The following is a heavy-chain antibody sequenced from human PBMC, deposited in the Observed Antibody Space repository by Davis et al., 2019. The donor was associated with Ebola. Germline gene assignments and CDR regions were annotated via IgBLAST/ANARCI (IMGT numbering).Heavy chain of an antibody. D-gene: IGHD2-2*01. CDR3: AKEGCTSTSAPDY. CDR1: GFTFSSYS. Sequence: GESLKISCAASGFTFSSYSMNWVRQAPGKGLEWVSSISSSSSYIYYADSVKGRFTISRDNSKNTLYLQLNGLKSDDTAVYYCAKEGCTSTSAPDYWGQGTLVTVSS. CDR2: ISSSSSYI. V-gene: IGHV3-21*01. J-gene: IGHJ4*02.